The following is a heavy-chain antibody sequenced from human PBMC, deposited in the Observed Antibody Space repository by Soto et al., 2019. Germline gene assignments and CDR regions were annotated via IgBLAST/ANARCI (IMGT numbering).Heavy chain of an antibody. D-gene: IGHD5-18*01. CDR3: ATESGSTYGYFDH. CDR2: ISNSGST. J-gene: IGHJ4*02. CDR1: GAALNSGNYY. V-gene: IGHV4-30-4*01. Sequence: PSETLSLTCSVSGAALNSGNYYWTWIRQSPGKGLEWIGYISNSGSTGYNPSLKTRLSMSVDRSKNQFTLRLTSVTAADTAVYFCATESGSTYGYFDHWGQGTQVTVSS.